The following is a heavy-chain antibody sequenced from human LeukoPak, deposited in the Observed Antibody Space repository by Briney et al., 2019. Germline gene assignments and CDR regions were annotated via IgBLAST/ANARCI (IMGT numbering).Heavy chain of an antibody. Sequence: SETLSLTCAVSGGSISSSNWWSWVRQPPGKGLEWIGEIYHSGSTNYNPSLKSRVTISVDKSKSQFSLKLSSVTAADTAVYYCASQLRGYSYCSFYYWGQGTLVTVSS. CDR2: IYHSGST. CDR1: GGSISSSNW. V-gene: IGHV4-4*02. CDR3: ASQLRGYSYCSFYY. J-gene: IGHJ4*01. D-gene: IGHD5-18*01.